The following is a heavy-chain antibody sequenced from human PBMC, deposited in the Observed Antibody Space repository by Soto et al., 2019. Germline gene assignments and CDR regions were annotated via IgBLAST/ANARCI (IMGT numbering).Heavy chain of an antibody. Sequence: PSETLSLTCSVSGSSLNSDLHSWAWIRQPPGEGLEWIATIDYGGSSGASNTYFNPSLRSRVTKSLGTSKNQFFLTLTSVTAADTAVYSCARRNYYDSIWFDYWGQGTPVTVSS. CDR2: IDYGGSSGASNT. CDR3: ARRNYYDSIWFDY. V-gene: IGHV4-39*01. D-gene: IGHD3-22*01. CDR1: GSSLNSDLHS. J-gene: IGHJ4*02.